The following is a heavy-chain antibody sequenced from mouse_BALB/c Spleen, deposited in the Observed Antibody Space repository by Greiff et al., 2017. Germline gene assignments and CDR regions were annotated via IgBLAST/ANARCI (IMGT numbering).Heavy chain of an antibody. CDR1: GFTFSDYG. V-gene: IGHV5-15*02. J-gene: IGHJ4*01. D-gene: IGHD1-2*01. CDR2: ISNLAYSI. CDR3: ARSLLRLRNDAMDY. Sequence: EVKLVESGGGLVQPGGSRKLSCAASGFTFSDYGMAWVRQAPGKGPEWVAFISNLAYSIYYADTVTGRFTISRENAKNTLYLEMSSLRSEDTAMYYCARSLLRLRNDAMDYWGQGTSVTVSS.